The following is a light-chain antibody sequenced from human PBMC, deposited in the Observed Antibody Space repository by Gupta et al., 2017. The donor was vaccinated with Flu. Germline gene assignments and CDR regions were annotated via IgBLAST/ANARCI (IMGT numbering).Light chain of an antibody. J-gene: IGKJ4*01. CDR1: QSVSRSY. Sequence: EIVLTQSPATLSLSPGERATLSCRASQSVSRSYLAWYQQKPGQAPRLLIYGASSRTTGIPDRFSGSGSGTDFTLTISRLEAEDFAVYYCQQYGTSHLTFGGGTKVEI. CDR3: QQYGTSHLT. V-gene: IGKV3-20*01. CDR2: GAS.